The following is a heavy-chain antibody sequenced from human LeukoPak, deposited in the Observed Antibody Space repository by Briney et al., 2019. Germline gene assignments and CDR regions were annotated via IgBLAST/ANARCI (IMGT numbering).Heavy chain of an antibody. Sequence: ASVKVSCKASGYTFTGYYMHWVRQAPGQGLEWMGWINPNSGGTNYAQKFQGRVTMTRDTSISTAYMELSRLRSDDTAVYYCARDHSYEDAFDIWGQGTMVTVSS. CDR3: ARDHSYEDAFDI. V-gene: IGHV1-2*02. J-gene: IGHJ3*02. D-gene: IGHD5-18*01. CDR1: GYTFTGYY. CDR2: INPNSGGT.